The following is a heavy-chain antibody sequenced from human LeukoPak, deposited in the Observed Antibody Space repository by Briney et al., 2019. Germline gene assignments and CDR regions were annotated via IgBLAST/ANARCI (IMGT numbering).Heavy chain of an antibody. CDR1: GYTFTNYY. Sequence: ASVKVSCKASGYTFTNYYIHWVRQAPGQGLEWMGIINPTGGSASYAQKFQGRVSMTSDTSTSTLYLELISLRSEDTAVYYCARDRSGSRWRWFDPWGQGTLVTVSS. V-gene: IGHV1-46*01. J-gene: IGHJ5*02. CDR3: ARDRSGSRWRWFDP. D-gene: IGHD6-13*01. CDR2: INPTGGSA.